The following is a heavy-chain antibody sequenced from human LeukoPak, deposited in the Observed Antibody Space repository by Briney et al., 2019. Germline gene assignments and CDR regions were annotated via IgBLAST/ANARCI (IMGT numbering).Heavy chain of an antibody. CDR1: GYTFTSYG. D-gene: IGHD6-19*01. J-gene: IGHJ3*02. Sequence: ASVKVSCKASGYTFTSYGISWVRQAPGQGLEWMGWISAYNGNTNYAQKLQGRVTMTTDTSTSTAYMELRSLRSDDTAVYYCARDTPTTQWLVGNDAFDIWGQGTMVTVSS. CDR2: ISAYNGNT. CDR3: ARDTPTTQWLVGNDAFDI. V-gene: IGHV1-18*01.